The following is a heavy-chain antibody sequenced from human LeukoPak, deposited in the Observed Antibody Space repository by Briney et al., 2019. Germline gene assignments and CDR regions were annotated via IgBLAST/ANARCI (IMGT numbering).Heavy chain of an antibody. CDR3: ARNSAVATSRSWFDP. CDR2: DYYSGST. CDR1: DGSISNYY. Sequence: SETLSLTCSVFDGSISNYYWSWIRQPPGKGLEWIGYDYYSGSTTYNPSLESRVTISVDTSKNQFSLKLTAVTAADTAVYYCARNSAVATSRSWFDPWGQGTLVTVCS. D-gene: IGHD6-19*01. V-gene: IGHV4-59*08. J-gene: IGHJ5*02.